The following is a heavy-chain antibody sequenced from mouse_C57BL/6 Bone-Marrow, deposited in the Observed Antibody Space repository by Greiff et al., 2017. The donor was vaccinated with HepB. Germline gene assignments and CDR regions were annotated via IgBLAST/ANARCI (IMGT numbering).Heavy chain of an antibody. Sequence: VQLQQPGAELVKPGASVKLSCKASGYTFTSYWMQWVKQRPGQGLEWIGEIDPSDSYTNYNQKFKGKATLTVDTSSSTAYMQLSSLTSEDSAVYYCARDSSCYAAYWGQGTLVTVSA. CDR2: IDPSDSYT. J-gene: IGHJ3*01. CDR3: ARDSSCYAAY. CDR1: GYTFTSYW. D-gene: IGHD3-2*02. V-gene: IGHV1-50*01.